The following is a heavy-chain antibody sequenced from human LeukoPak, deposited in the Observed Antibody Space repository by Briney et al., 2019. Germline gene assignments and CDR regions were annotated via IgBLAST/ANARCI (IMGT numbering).Heavy chain of an antibody. Sequence: GGSLRLSCAPSAFTFSSYWMHWVRQAPGKGLLWVSRINNDGSNTNYADSVKGRFTIARDNAKNSVYLQLDSLRAEDTAVYYCVRELNSSPLFAYWGQGTLVTVSS. CDR3: VRELNSSPLFAY. V-gene: IGHV3-74*01. CDR1: AFTFSSYW. D-gene: IGHD6-6*01. CDR2: INNDGSNT. J-gene: IGHJ4*02.